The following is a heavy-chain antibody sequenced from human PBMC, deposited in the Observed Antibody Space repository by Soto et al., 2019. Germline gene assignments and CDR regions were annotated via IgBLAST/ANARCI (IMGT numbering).Heavy chain of an antibody. CDR2: IYYSGST. V-gene: IGHV4-61*01. D-gene: IGHD1-26*01. J-gene: IGHJ4*02. CDR3: AKSASGSYDY. Sequence: QVQLQESGPGLVKPSETLSLTCTVSGGSVRSGSYYWSWIRQPPGKGLEWIGYIYYSGSTNYNPSLKSRVTISVDTSKNQFSLKLSSVTAADTAVYYCAKSASGSYDYWGQGTLVTVSS. CDR1: GGSVRSGSYY.